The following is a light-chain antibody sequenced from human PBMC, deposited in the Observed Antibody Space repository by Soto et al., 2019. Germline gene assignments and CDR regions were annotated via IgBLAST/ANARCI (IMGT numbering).Light chain of an antibody. CDR2: EVS. Sequence: ALTQPASVSGSPGQSITISCTGTSSDVGAYDYVSWYQQHPGQAPKYLIYEVSNRPSGVSDRFSGSKSGTTASLTISGLQAEDEDDYYCSSYTTTDPYVFGTGTKLTVL. CDR3: SSYTTTDPYV. V-gene: IGLV2-14*01. J-gene: IGLJ1*01. CDR1: SSDVGAYDY.